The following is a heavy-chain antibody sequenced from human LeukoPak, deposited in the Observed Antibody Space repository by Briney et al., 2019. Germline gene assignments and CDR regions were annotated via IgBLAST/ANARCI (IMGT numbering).Heavy chain of an antibody. CDR3: AGEIFGSGSYPDF. D-gene: IGHD3-10*01. CDR2: IWHDGSHK. Sequence: GGSLRLSCAASGFAFNTYAMHWVRRAPGQGLEWVALIWHDGSHKFYSNSVRGQFTISRDNSKNTVSLQMNNLRPEDTAVYYCAGEIFGSGSYPDFWGQGTLVTVSS. V-gene: IGHV3-33*01. J-gene: IGHJ4*02. CDR1: GFAFNTYA.